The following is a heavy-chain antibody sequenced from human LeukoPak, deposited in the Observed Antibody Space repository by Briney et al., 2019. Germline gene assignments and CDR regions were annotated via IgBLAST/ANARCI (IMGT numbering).Heavy chain of an antibody. CDR1: GGSISSYY. CDR2: IYYSGST. D-gene: IGHD3-22*01. CDR3: ARLPLLSSGYYYYYYYMDV. V-gene: IGHV4-59*01. Sequence: SETLSLTCTVSGGSISSYYWSWIRQPPGKGLEWIGYIYYSGSTNYNPSLKSRVTISVETSKNEFSLKLRSVTAADTAVYYCARLPLLSSGYYYYYYYMDVWGKGTTVTIPS. J-gene: IGHJ6*03.